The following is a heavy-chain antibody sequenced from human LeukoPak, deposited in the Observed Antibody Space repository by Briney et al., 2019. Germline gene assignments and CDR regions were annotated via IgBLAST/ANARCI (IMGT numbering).Heavy chain of an antibody. Sequence: PEGSLRLSCAASGFTFSSYAMSWVRQAPGKGLEWVSAISGSGGSTYYADSVKGRFTISRDNSKNTLYLQMNSLRPEDTAVYYCARCGGHKSTYCSATSFPGTYWGQGTLVTVSS. V-gene: IGHV3-23*01. CDR2: ISGSGGST. CDR1: GFTFSSYA. J-gene: IGHJ4*02. D-gene: IGHD2-2*01. CDR3: ARCGGHKSTYCSATSFPGTY.